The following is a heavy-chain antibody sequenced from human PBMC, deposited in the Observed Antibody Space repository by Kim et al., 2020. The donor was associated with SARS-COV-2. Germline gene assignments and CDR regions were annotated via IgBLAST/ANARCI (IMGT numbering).Heavy chain of an antibody. V-gene: IGHV1-18*01. D-gene: IGHD3-22*01. J-gene: IGHJ3*02. CDR3: SRTYYYDSSDAFDI. Sequence: APKPQGRVTMTTDTSTSTAYMELRSLRSDDTAVYYCSRTYYYDSSDAFDIWGQGTMVTVSS.